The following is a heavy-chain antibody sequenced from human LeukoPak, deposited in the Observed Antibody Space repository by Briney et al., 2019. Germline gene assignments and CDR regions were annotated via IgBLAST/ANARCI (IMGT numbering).Heavy chain of an antibody. Sequence: ASVKVSCKASGYTFTSYYMHWVRQAPGQGLEWMGIINPSGGSTSYAQKFQGRVTMTRDTSTSTVYMELNSLRAEDTAIYYCATLHFYAMGVWGQGTTVTVSS. V-gene: IGHV1-46*01. CDR3: ATLHFYAMGV. CDR1: GYTFTSYY. CDR2: INPSGGST. J-gene: IGHJ6*02.